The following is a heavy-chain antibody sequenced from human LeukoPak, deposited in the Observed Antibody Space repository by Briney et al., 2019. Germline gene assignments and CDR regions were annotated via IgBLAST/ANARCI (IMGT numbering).Heavy chain of an antibody. CDR2: IYYSGST. CDR1: GGSISSSSYY. V-gene: IGHV4-39*07. CDR3: ARGVGGSGSYYPNYYFDY. D-gene: IGHD3-10*01. J-gene: IGHJ4*02. Sequence: SETLSLTCTVSGGSISSSSYYWGWLRQPPGKGLEWIGSIYYSGSTNYNPSLKSRVTISVDTSKNQFSLKLSSVTAADTAVYYCARGVGGSGSYYPNYYFDYWGQGTLVTVSS.